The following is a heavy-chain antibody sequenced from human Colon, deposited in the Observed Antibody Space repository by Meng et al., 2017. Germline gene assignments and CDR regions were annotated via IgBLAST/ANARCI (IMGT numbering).Heavy chain of an antibody. V-gene: IGHV4-4*02. J-gene: IGHJ5*02. Sequence: VRLHGPSLGLVEPSGPLSLPRAGPGAAIRGANWRSWGRQPPVNGLERLGEILHSGTSCSKPFLQIRSSISVDKSKNQFSLRLSSSPVSDTAVYYCARRYSNNWFDPGGQGILVTVSS. CDR3: ARRYSNNWFDP. D-gene: IGHD4-11*01. CDR2: ILHSGTS. CDR1: GAAIRGANW.